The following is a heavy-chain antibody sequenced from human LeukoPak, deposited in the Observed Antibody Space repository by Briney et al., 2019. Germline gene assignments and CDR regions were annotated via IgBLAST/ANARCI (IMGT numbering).Heavy chain of an antibody. Sequence: GGSLRLSCAASGFTFSSYGMNWVRQAPGKRLEYVSAISDSGGSTYYADSVKGRFTISRDNSKNTLYLQMSSLRAEDTAVYFCVRGYSFGPYGMDVWGQGTTVTVSS. CDR1: GFTFSSYG. V-gene: IGHV3-64D*09. CDR3: VRGYSFGPYGMDV. CDR2: ISDSGGST. D-gene: IGHD2-15*01. J-gene: IGHJ6*02.